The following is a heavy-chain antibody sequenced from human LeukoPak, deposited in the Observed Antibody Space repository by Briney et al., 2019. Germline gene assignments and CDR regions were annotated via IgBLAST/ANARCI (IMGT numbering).Heavy chain of an antibody. D-gene: IGHD3-22*01. J-gene: IGHJ4*02. Sequence: GGSLRLSCAASEFTFSSYAMSWVRQAPGKGLEWVSTISGTGDSTYYADSVKGRFTISRDNSDNTVYLQVNSLRAEDTAVYYCAKHYDSSGYYVDSWGQGTLVTVSS. CDR3: AKHYDSSGYYVDS. V-gene: IGHV3-23*01. CDR2: ISGTGDST. CDR1: EFTFSSYA.